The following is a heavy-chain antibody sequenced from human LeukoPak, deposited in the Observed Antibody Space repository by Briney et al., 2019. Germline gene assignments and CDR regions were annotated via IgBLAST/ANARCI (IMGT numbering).Heavy chain of an antibody. D-gene: IGHD3-22*01. J-gene: IGHJ4*02. Sequence: ASVKVSCKASGYTFTSYAMNWVRQAPGQGLEWMGWINTNTGNPTYAQGFTGRFVFSLDTSVSTAYLQISSLKAEDTAVYYCARVPRYYYDSSGYYPVYFDYWGQGTLVTVSS. CDR2: INTNTGNP. CDR1: GYTFTSYA. CDR3: ARVPRYYYDSSGYYPVYFDY. V-gene: IGHV7-4-1*02.